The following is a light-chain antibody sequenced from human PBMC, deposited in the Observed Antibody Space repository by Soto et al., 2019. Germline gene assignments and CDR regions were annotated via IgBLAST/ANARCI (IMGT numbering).Light chain of an antibody. CDR1: QSVSSSY. V-gene: IGKV3-20*01. Sequence: EIVLTQSPGTLSLSPGERATLSCRASQSVSSSYLAWYQQKPGQAPRLLLYGGSSRATGIPDRFSGSGAGTDFTLPISRLEPEDSAVYYCRQDGRSPWTFGQGTKVESK. CDR3: RQDGRSPWT. J-gene: IGKJ1*01. CDR2: GGS.